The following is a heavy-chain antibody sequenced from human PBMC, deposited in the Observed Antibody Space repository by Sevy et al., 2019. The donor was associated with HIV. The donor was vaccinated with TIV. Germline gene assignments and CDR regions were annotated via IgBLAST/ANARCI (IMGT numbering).Heavy chain of an antibody. J-gene: IGHJ4*02. Sequence: GGSLRLSCAASGFTFNKYNMNWVRQAPGKGLEWVSTITGYRTDIYYADSVKGRFTISRDDAKNSLYLQMNGLRAEDTAIYYCARAEQTYFFDYWGQGTLVTVSS. CDR3: ARAEQTYFFDY. CDR1: GFTFNKYN. CDR2: ITGYRTDI. V-gene: IGHV3-21*06.